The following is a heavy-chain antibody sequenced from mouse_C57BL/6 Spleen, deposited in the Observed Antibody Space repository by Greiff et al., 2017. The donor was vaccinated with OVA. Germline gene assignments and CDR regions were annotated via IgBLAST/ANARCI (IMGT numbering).Heavy chain of an antibody. J-gene: IGHJ4*01. CDR3: ARSPIYYYGSSYLYYAMDY. CDR2: IYPGDGDT. V-gene: IGHV1-80*01. CDR1: GYAFSSYW. D-gene: IGHD1-1*01. Sequence: VQLQQSGAELVKPGASVKISCKASGYAFSSYWMNWVKQRPGKGLEWIGQIYPGDGDTNYNGKFKGKATLTADKSSSTAYMQLSSLTSEDSAVYFCARSPIYYYGSSYLYYAMDYWGQGTSVTVSS.